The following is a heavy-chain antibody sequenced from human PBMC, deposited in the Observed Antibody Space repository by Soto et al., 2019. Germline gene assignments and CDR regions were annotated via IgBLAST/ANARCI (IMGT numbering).Heavy chain of an antibody. D-gene: IGHD2-15*01. J-gene: IGHJ3*02. CDR1: GFTFSSYA. CDR2: ISGSGGST. V-gene: IGHV3-23*01. CDR3: AKVRGDVVVVAATTDAFDI. Sequence: GGSLRLSCAASGFTFSSYAVSWVRQAPGKGLEWVSAISGSGGSTHYADSVKGRFTISRDNSKNTLYLQMNSLRAEDTAVYYCAKVRGDVVVVAATTDAFDIWGQGTMVTVSS.